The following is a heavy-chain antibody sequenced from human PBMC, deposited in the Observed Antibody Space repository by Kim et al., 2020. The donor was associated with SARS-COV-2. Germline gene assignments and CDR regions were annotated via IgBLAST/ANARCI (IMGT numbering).Heavy chain of an antibody. CDR1: GFTFSSYA. CDR3: AKDHGELWFGELESNWFDP. Sequence: GGSLRLSCAASGFTFSSYAMSWVRQAPGKGLEWVSAISGSGGSTYYADSVKGRFTISRDNSKNTLYLQMNSLRAEDTAVYYCAKDHGELWFGELESNWFDPWGQGTLVTVSS. J-gene: IGHJ5*02. D-gene: IGHD3-10*01. V-gene: IGHV3-23*01. CDR2: ISGSGGST.